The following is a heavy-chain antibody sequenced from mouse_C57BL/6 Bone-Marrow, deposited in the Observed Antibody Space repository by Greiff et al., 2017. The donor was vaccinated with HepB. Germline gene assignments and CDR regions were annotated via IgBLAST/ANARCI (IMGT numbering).Heavy chain of an antibody. Sequence: VQLQQSGPELVKPGASVKISCMASGYSFTGYYMNWVKQSPEKSLEWIGEINPSTGGTTYNQKFKAKATLTVDKSSSTAYMQLKSLTSEDSAVYYCARSTVVAPFDYWGQGTTLTVSS. CDR2: INPSTGGT. J-gene: IGHJ2*01. CDR3: ARSTVVAPFDY. CDR1: GYSFTGYY. D-gene: IGHD1-1*01. V-gene: IGHV1-42*01.